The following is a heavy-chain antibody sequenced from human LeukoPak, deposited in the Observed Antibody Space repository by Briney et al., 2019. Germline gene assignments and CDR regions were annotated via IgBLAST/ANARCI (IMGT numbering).Heavy chain of an antibody. J-gene: IGHJ4*02. V-gene: IGHV3-48*04. D-gene: IGHD1-1*01. CDR1: GFTFSSYS. CDR2: ISSSSSTI. Sequence: PGGSLRLSCAASGFTFSSYSMNWVRQAPGKGLEWVSYISSSSSTIYYADSVKGRFTISRDNAKNSLYLQMNSLRAEDTAVYYCARDRHTTAFDYWGQGTLVTVSS. CDR3: ARDRHTTAFDY.